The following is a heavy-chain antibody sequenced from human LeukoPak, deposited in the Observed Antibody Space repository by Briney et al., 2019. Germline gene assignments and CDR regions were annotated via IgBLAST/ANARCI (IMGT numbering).Heavy chain of an antibody. V-gene: IGHV4-59*12. CDR3: ARDRVDSSGYYYYYGIDV. CDR2: IYYSGST. Sequence: SETLSLTCTVSGGSISSYYWSWIRQPPGKGLEWIGYIYYSGSTNYNPSLKSRVTISVDTSKNQFSLNLRSVTAADTAIYYCARDRVDSSGYYYYYGIDVWGQGTAVTVSS. CDR1: GGSISSYY. J-gene: IGHJ6*02. D-gene: IGHD3-22*01.